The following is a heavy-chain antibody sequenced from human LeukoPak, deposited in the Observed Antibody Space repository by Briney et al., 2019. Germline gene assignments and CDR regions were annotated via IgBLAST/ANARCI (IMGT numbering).Heavy chain of an antibody. CDR2: IWYGGSNK. CDR1: GFTFSSYG. V-gene: IGHV3-33*01. CDR3: ARDRYDGTSLTEGFDY. Sequence: GRSLRLSCAASGFTFSSYGMHWVRQAPGKGLEWVAVIWYGGSNKYYADSVKGRFTISRDNSKNTLYLQMNSLRAEDTAVYYCARDRYDGTSLTEGFDYWGQGTLVSASS. D-gene: IGHD3-22*01. J-gene: IGHJ4*02.